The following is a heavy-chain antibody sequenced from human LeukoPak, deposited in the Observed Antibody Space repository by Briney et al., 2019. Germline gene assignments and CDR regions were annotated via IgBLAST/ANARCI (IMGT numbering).Heavy chain of an antibody. CDR2: IYYSGST. Sequence: PSETLSLTCTVSGGSISSYYWSWIRQPPGKGLEWIGYIYYSGSTNHNPSLKSRVTISVDTSKNQFSLKLSSVTAADTAVYYCARDGIEVGATSVYYYYYMDVWGKGTTVTVSS. V-gene: IGHV4-59*12. CDR3: ARDGIEVGATSVYYYYYMDV. D-gene: IGHD1-26*01. CDR1: GGSISSYY. J-gene: IGHJ6*03.